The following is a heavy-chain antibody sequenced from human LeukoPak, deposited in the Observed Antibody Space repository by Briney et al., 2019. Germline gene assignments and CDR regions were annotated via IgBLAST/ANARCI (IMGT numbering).Heavy chain of an antibody. CDR1: GGSFSGYY. J-gene: IGHJ3*02. Sequence: SETLSLTCTVSGGSFSGYYWSWIRQPPGKGLEWIGEINHSGSTNYNPSLKSRVTISVDTSKNQFSLKLGSVTAADTAVYYCARLGYCSSTSCGIWGQGTMVTVSS. CDR2: INHSGST. D-gene: IGHD2-2*01. CDR3: ARLGYCSSTSCGI. V-gene: IGHV4-34*01.